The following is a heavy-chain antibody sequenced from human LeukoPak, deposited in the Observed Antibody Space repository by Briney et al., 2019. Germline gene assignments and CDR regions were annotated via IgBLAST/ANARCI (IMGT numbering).Heavy chain of an antibody. CDR3: ARKYCSGGSCYSAFDY. CDR1: GFTFSSYE. CDR2: ISSSGSTI. D-gene: IGHD2-15*01. V-gene: IGHV3-48*03. J-gene: IGHJ4*02. Sequence: GGSLRLSCAASGFTFSSYEMNWVRQAPGKGLEWVSYISSSGSTIYYADSVKGRFTISRDNAKNSLCLQMNSLRAEDTAVYYCARKYCSGGSCYSAFDYWGQGTLVTVSS.